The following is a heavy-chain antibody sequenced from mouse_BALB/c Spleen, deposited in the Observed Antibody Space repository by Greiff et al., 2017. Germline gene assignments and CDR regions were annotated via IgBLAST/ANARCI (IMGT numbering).Heavy chain of an antibody. V-gene: IGHV2-2*02. CDR2: IWSGGST. CDR1: GFSLTSYG. D-gene: IGHD2-3*01. J-gene: IGHJ3*01. Sequence: QVQLKQSGPGLVQPSQSLSITCTVPGFSLTSYGVHWVRQSPGKGLEWLGVIWSGGSTDYNAAFISRLSISKDNSKSQVFFKMNSLQANDTAIYYCARIYDGSLTWFAYWGQGTLVTVSA. CDR3: ARIYDGSLTWFAY.